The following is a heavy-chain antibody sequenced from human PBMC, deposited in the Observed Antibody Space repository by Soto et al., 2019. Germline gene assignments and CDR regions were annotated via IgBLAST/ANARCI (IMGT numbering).Heavy chain of an antibody. Sequence: QVQLVESGGGVVQPGRSLRLSCAASGFTFSSYGMHWVRQAPGKGLEWVAVISYDGSNKYYADSVKGRFTISRDNSKNTLYLQMNSLRAEDTAVYYCAKDRYSSGWYNYYYYGMDVWGQGTTVTVSS. J-gene: IGHJ6*02. V-gene: IGHV3-30*18. CDR1: GFTFSSYG. D-gene: IGHD6-19*01. CDR3: AKDRYSSGWYNYYYYGMDV. CDR2: ISYDGSNK.